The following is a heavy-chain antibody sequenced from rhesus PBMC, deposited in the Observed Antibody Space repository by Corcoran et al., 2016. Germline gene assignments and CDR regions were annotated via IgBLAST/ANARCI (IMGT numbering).Heavy chain of an antibody. CDR2: IIPLVDIT. Sequence: QVQLVQSGAEVKKPGASVKVSCKASGFTFGSYAISWVRQVTGQGLEWRGVIIPLVDITNYEEKFQGRATITADTSTSTAYEELSGLRSDDTAVNYCAIALYYYRGSYYSLYYYGLDSWGQGVVVTVSS. D-gene: IGHD3-16*01. CDR1: GFTFGSYA. J-gene: IGHJ6*01. CDR3: AIALYYYRGSYYSLYYYGLDS. V-gene: IGHV1-198*02.